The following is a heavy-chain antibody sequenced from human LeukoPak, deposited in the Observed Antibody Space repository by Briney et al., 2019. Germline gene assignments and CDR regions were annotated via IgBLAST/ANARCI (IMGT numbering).Heavy chain of an antibody. Sequence: PGGSLRLSCAASGFTFSNYAMSWVRQTPGKGLEWVSAISGSDSSTYYADSMKGRFTISRDNSKNTLYLQMNSLRDEDTAVYYCAKDDYSNPYYMDVWGKGTTVTVSS. CDR3: AKDDYSNPYYMDV. CDR1: GFTFSNYA. CDR2: ISGSDSST. V-gene: IGHV3-23*01. D-gene: IGHD4-11*01. J-gene: IGHJ6*03.